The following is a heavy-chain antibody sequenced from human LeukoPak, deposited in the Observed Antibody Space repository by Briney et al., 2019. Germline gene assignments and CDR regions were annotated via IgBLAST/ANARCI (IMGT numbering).Heavy chain of an antibody. J-gene: IGHJ4*02. V-gene: IGHV3-23*01. CDR3: AKVDYDSSGYYQYYFDY. CDR2: ISGSGGST. Sequence: GGSLRPSCAASGFTFSSYAMSWVRQAPGKGLEWVSAISGSGGSTYYADSVKGRFTISRDNSKNTLYLQMNSLRAEDTAVYYCAKVDYDSSGYYQYYFDYWGQGTLVTVSS. D-gene: IGHD3-22*01. CDR1: GFTFSSYA.